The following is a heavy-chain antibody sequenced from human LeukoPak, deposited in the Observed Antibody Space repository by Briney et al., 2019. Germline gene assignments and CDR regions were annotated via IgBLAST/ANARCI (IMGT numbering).Heavy chain of an antibody. CDR3: ARVLLERPGIDSFDM. CDR2: INSGSSTI. CDR1: EFSLRSYS. Sequence: GGSLRLSCGASEFSLRSYSMDWVRQAPGKGLEWVSHINSGSSTIYYADSAKGRFTISRDNAGNSLYLHMNSLRAEDTAVYYCARVLLERPGIDSFDMWGQGKMVTVSS. D-gene: IGHD1-1*01. J-gene: IGHJ3*02. V-gene: IGHV3-48*01.